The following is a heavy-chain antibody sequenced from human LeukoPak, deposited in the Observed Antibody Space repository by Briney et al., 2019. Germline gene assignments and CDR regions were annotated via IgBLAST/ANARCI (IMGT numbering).Heavy chain of an antibody. V-gene: IGHV4-59*08. CDR3: ASSSSSPPRPFRD. Sequence: PSETLSLTCNVSGGSVINYYWTWMRQPPGKGLEWIGHMYYSGSTNYNPSLESRVTISLDTSRSQFSLRLSSVTAADTAVYHCASSSSSPPRPFRDWGQGTLVTVSS. CDR2: MYYSGST. J-gene: IGHJ1*01. CDR1: GGSVINYY. D-gene: IGHD6-13*01.